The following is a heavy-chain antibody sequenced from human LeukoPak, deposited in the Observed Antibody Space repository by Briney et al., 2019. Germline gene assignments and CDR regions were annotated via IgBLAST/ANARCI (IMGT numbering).Heavy chain of an antibody. D-gene: IGHD4-17*01. CDR2: IYYSGST. CDR1: GGSISSYY. Sequence: PSETLSLTCTVSGGSISSYYWRWIRQPPGKGLEWIGYIYYSGSTNYNPSLKSRVTISVDTSKNQFSLKLSSVTAADTAVYYCAREAYGDLLSYFDYWGQGTLVTVSS. J-gene: IGHJ4*02. CDR3: AREAYGDLLSYFDY. V-gene: IGHV4-59*01.